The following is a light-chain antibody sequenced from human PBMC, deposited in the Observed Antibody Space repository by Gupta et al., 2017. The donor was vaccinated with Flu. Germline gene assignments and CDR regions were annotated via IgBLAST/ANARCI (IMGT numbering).Light chain of an antibody. V-gene: IGKV1-39*01. CDR1: QSISSY. CDR3: QQSYSSLYS. J-gene: IGKJ2*01. CDR2: AAS. Sequence: GDRVTITCRASQSISSYLNWYQQKPGKAPKLLIYAASILQSGVPSRFSGSGSGTDFTLTISSLQPEDFATYYCQQSYSSLYSFGQGTKLEIK.